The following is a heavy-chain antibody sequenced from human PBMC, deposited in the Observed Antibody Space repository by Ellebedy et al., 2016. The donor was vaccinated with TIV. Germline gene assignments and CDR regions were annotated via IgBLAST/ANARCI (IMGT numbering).Heavy chain of an antibody. V-gene: IGHV1-46*01. J-gene: IGHJ4*02. Sequence: ASVKVSCXASGYTFTSYYMHWLRQAPGQGLEWMGIINPSGGSTSYAQKFQGRVTMTRDTSTSTVYMELSSLRSEDTAVYYCARGGYGDYWEYWGQGTLVTVSS. D-gene: IGHD4-17*01. CDR1: GYTFTSYY. CDR3: ARGGYGDYWEY. CDR2: INPSGGST.